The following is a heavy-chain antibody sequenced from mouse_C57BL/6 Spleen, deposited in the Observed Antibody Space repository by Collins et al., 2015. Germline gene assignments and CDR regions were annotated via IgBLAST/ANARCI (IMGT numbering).Heavy chain of an antibody. CDR1: GYSITSDYA. J-gene: IGHJ3*01. V-gene: IGHV3-2*02. Sequence: DVQLQESGPGLVKPSQSLSLTCTVTGYSITSDYAWNWIRQFPGNKLEWMGYISYSGSTSYNPSLKSRISITRDTSKNQFFLQLNSVTTEDTATYYCAREGYDYVWFAYWGQGTLVTVSA. CDR2: ISYSGST. D-gene: IGHD2-4*01. CDR3: AREGYDYVWFAY.